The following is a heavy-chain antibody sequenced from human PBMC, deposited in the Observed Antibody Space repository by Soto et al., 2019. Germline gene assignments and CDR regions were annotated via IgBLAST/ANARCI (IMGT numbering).Heavy chain of an antibody. V-gene: IGHV3-30*18. CDR2: ISYDGSNK. CDR1: GFTFSSYG. D-gene: IGHD5-18*01. J-gene: IGHJ4*02. Sequence: QVQLVESGGGVVQPGRSLRLSCAASGFTFSSYGMHWVRQAPGKGLEWVAVISYDGSNKYYADSVKGRFTISRDNSKNTLYLQMNSLRAEDTALYYCAKDRWIQLWLTLDYWGQGTLVTVSS. CDR3: AKDRWIQLWLTLDY.